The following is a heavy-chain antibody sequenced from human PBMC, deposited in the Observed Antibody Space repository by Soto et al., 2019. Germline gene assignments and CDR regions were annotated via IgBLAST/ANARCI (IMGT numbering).Heavy chain of an antibody. J-gene: IGHJ4*02. CDR2: MDNIGTKI. CDR3: ARENVMWSSDLAPVYY. V-gene: IGHV3-11*01. CDR1: VYTFSDYY. Sequence: VQLVESGGDLVKPGGYLRLSCAASVYTFSDYYMSWIRQAPGKGLEWISYMDNIGTKIYYADSVKSQFTITRDNAENTRYLETNRLSTEETAVNHCARENVMWSSDLAPVYYWWQATKATVSS. D-gene: IGHD3-10*01.